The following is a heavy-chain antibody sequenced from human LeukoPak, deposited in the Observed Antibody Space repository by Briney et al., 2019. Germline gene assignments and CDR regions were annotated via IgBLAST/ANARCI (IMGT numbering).Heavy chain of an antibody. J-gene: IGHJ3*02. V-gene: IGHV1-18*01. CDR2: ISAHNGNT. CDR3: ARKSYVWGSYRPDDALDI. CDR1: GYTFIRYG. Sequence: ASVKVSCKASGYTFIRYGISWVRQAAGQGLEWLGWISAHNGNTNYAQMLQGRVTMTTDTSTSTAYMELRSLGSDDTAIYYCARKSYVWGSYRPDDALDIWGQGTMVTVSS. D-gene: IGHD3-16*02.